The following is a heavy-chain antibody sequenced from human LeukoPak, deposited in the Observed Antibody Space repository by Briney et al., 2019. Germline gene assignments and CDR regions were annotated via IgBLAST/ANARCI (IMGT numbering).Heavy chain of an antibody. Sequence: ASVKVSCKASGYTFTGYYMHWVRQAPGQGLEWMGWINPNSGGTNYAQKFQGRVTMTRDTSISTAYMELSRLRSDDTAVYYCARGSIVVVPAAIRGGWFDPWGQGTLVTVSS. V-gene: IGHV1-2*02. CDR2: INPNSGGT. CDR1: GYTFTGYY. CDR3: ARGSIVVVPAAIRGGWFDP. D-gene: IGHD2-2*02. J-gene: IGHJ5*02.